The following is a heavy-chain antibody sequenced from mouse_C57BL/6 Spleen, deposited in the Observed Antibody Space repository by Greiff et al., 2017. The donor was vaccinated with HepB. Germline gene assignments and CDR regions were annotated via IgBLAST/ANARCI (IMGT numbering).Heavy chain of an antibody. V-gene: IGHV1-54*01. Sequence: LVESGAELVRPGTSVKVSCKASGYAFTNYLIEWVKQRPGQGLEWIGVINPGSGGTNYNEKFKGKATLTADKSSSTAYMQLSSLTSEDSAVYFCAISSYDYDAFDYWGQGTTLTVSS. D-gene: IGHD2-4*01. CDR1: GYAFTNYL. J-gene: IGHJ2*01. CDR2: INPGSGGT. CDR3: AISSYDYDAFDY.